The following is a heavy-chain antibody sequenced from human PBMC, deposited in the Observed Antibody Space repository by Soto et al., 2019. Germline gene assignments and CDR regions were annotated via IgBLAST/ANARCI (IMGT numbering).Heavy chain of an antibody. CDR1: GYTFTSYA. V-gene: IGHV1-3*05. CDR2: INAGNGNT. CDR3: ARINVKSDYYSYYGMDV. J-gene: IGHJ6*02. Sequence: QVQLVQSGAEEKKPGASVKVSCKASGYTFTSYAMHWVRQAPGQRLEWMGWINAGNGNTKYSQKFQGRVTITRDTSASTAYMELSSLRSEDTAVYYCARINVKSDYYSYYGMDVWGQGTTVTVSS.